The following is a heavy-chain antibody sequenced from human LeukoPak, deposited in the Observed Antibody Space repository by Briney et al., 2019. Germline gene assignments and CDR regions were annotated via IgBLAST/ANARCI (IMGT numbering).Heavy chain of an antibody. Sequence: GGSLRLTCAASGFTFSSYSMNWVRQAPGKGLEYLSAISSDGGTAYYADSVKGRFTISRDNSKNTVYLQMSSLRAEDTAVYYCVNIALAVYWGQGTLVTVSS. V-gene: IGHV3-64D*09. CDR3: VNIALAVY. CDR2: ISSDGGTA. D-gene: IGHD2-21*01. J-gene: IGHJ4*02. CDR1: GFTFSSYS.